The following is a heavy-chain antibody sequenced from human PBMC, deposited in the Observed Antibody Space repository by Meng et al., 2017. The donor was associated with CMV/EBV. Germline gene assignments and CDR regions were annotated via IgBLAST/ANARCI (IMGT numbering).Heavy chain of an antibody. V-gene: IGHV4-4*07. CDR1: GVSISSYY. CDR2: IYTSGST. D-gene: IGHD2-21*01. Sequence: QRHGAGPGVVKPSETLSLTCTFSGVSISSYYWSWLRQAAGKGLEWIGRIYTSGSTNYNPSLKSRVTMSVDTSKNQFSLKLSSVTAADTAVYYCARGSYYRYVIDYWGQGTLVTVSS. CDR3: ARGSYYRYVIDY. J-gene: IGHJ4*02.